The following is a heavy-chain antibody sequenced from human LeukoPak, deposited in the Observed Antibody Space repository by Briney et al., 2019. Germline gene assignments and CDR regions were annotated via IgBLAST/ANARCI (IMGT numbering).Heavy chain of an antibody. J-gene: IGHJ1*01. CDR3: ASTHTYYYDSRSYEYFQH. V-gene: IGHV4-39*01. CDR1: GGSISSSSYY. Sequence: KPSETLSLTCTGSGGSISSSSYYWGWIRQPPGKGLGWIGSIYYSGSTYYNPSLKSRVTISVDTSKNQFSLKLSSVTAADTAVYYCASTHTYYYDSRSYEYFQHWGQGTLVTVSS. CDR2: IYYSGST. D-gene: IGHD3-22*01.